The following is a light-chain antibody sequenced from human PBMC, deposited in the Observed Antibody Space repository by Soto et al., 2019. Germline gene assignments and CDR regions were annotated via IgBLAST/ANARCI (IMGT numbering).Light chain of an antibody. V-gene: IGKV3-15*01. J-gene: IGKJ5*01. CDR2: GAS. Sequence: EILMTQSPSTLAVSPGERATLSCRASQSVRRNLAWYQQKPGQAPRLIIYGASTRATGIPARFSGSGSGTEFTLTISSLQSEDFAVYYCQQYNNWPLLFGQGTRLEIK. CDR3: QQYNNWPLL. CDR1: QSVRRN.